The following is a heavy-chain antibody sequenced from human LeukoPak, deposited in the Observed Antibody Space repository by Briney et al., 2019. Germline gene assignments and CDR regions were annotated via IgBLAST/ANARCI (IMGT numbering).Heavy chain of an antibody. CDR3: ARGCRYQLLIFLYYYMDV. V-gene: IGHV1-2*02. CDR2: INPNSGGT. Sequence: RASVKVSCKASGYTFTDYYIHWVRQAPGQGLEWMGWINPNSGGTNYAQKFQGRVSMTRDTSISTAYMELSRLRSDDTAVYYCARGCRYQLLIFLYYYMDVWGKGTTVTISS. CDR1: GYTFTDYY. J-gene: IGHJ6*03. D-gene: IGHD2-2*01.